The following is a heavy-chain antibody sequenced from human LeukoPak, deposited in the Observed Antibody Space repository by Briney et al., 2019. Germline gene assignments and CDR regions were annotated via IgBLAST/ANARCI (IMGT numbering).Heavy chain of an antibody. Sequence: SETLSLTCTVSGGSISSYYWSWIRQPPGKGLEWIGYIYYSGSTNYNPSLKSRVTISVDTSKNQFSLKLSSVTAADTAVYYCARLEGGSYQVDYWGQGTLVTASS. V-gene: IGHV4-59*08. CDR1: GGSISSYY. J-gene: IGHJ4*02. D-gene: IGHD1-26*01. CDR2: IYYSGST. CDR3: ARLEGGSYQVDY.